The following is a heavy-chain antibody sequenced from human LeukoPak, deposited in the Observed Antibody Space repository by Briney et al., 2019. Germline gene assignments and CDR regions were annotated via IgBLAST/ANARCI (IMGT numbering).Heavy chain of an antibody. D-gene: IGHD2-2*01. Sequence: ASVKVSCKASGGTFSSYAISWVRQAPGQGLEWMGGIIPIFGTANYAQKFQGRVTITADKSTSTAYMELSSLRSEDTAVYYCAGVVPAATLDYWGQGTLVTVSS. J-gene: IGHJ4*02. CDR2: IIPIFGTA. CDR1: GGTFSSYA. CDR3: AGVVPAATLDY. V-gene: IGHV1-69*06.